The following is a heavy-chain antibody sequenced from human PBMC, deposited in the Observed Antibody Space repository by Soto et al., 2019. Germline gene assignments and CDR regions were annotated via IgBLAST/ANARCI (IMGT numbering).Heavy chain of an antibody. Sequence: EVQLVESGGGLVQPGGSLRLSCAASGFTFSSYSMNWARQAPGKGLEWISYISSSSRTIYYPYSVKGRFTISRDNAKNSLYLQMNSPRAEDTAVYYCARDKGRSPLDYWGQGTLVTVSS. CDR2: ISSSSRTI. D-gene: IGHD2-15*01. CDR1: GFTFSSYS. V-gene: IGHV3-48*01. CDR3: ARDKGRSPLDY. J-gene: IGHJ4*02.